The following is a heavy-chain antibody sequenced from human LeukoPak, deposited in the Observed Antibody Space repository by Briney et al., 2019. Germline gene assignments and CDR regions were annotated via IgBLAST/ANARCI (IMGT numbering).Heavy chain of an antibody. CDR2: ISGSGGST. CDR3: AREPTGGVDY. D-gene: IGHD2-8*02. V-gene: IGHV3-23*01. J-gene: IGHJ4*02. Sequence: GGSLRLSCAASGFTFSSYAMSWVRQAPGKGLEWVSAISGSGGSTYYADSVKGRFTISRDNAKNSLYLQMNSLRAEDTAVYYCAREPTGGVDYWGQGTLVTVSS. CDR1: GFTFSSYA.